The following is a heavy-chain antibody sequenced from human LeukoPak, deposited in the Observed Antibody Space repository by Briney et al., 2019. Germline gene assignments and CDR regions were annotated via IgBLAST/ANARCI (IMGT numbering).Heavy chain of an antibody. J-gene: IGHJ4*02. CDR3: ASFDPGIVGATGWDY. Sequence: SDTLSLTCTVSGGSISSVDYYWSWIRQPPGKGLEWIGYIYYSGSTYYNPSLKSRVTISVDTSKNQFSLKLSSVTAADTAVYYCASFDPGIVGATGWDYWGQGTLVTVSS. CDR2: IYYSGST. CDR1: GGSISSVDYY. V-gene: IGHV4-30-4*02. D-gene: IGHD1-26*01.